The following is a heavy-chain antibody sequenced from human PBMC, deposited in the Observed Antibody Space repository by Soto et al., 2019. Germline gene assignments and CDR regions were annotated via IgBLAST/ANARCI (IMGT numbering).Heavy chain of an antibody. CDR1: GFIVSDTY. Sequence: EVQLVESGGGLVQPGGSLRLSCTASGFIVSDTYVNWVRQAPGKGLEWVSVISNRGDTHYADSVMGRFSLSRDISDNTLHLQMNNLRVEDTAVYYCAREPRYCCGGSCSITGDAYDIWGQGTMVPVSS. D-gene: IGHD2-15*01. V-gene: IGHV3-66*01. J-gene: IGHJ3*02. CDR3: AREPRYCCGGSCSITGDAYDI. CDR2: ISNRGDT.